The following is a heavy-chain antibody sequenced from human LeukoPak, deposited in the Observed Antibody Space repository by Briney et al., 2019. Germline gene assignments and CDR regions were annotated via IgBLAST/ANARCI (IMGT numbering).Heavy chain of an antibody. CDR1: GFTFSSYA. Sequence: SGGSLRLSCAASGFTFSSYAMSWVRQAPGKGLEWVSAISGSGGSTYYADSVKGRFTISRDNSKNTLYLQMNSLRAEDTAVYYCAKAPRAAAGTYNGMDVWGQGTTVSVCS. CDR3: AKAPRAAAGTYNGMDV. CDR2: ISGSGGST. D-gene: IGHD6-13*01. V-gene: IGHV3-23*01. J-gene: IGHJ6*02.